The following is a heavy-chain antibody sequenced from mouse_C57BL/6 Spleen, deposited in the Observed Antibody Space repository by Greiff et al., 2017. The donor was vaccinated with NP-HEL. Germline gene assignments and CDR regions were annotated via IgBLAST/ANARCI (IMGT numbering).Heavy chain of an antibody. CDR3: ARPYYYGSSPDHDMDC. CDR2: ISTGSSTI. V-gene: IGHV5-17*01. CDR1: GFTFSDYG. Sequence: EVNVVESGGGLVKPGGSLKLSCAASGFTFSDYGMHWVRQAPEQGLEWVAYISTGSSTIYYADTVKGPFTISRDNAKNTLFLQMTSLRSEDTAMYYCARPYYYGSSPDHDMDCWGKGTSVTVAS. J-gene: IGHJ4*01. D-gene: IGHD1-1*01.